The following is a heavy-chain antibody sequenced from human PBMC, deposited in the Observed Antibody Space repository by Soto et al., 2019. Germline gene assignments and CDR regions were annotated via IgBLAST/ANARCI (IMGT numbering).Heavy chain of an antibody. CDR3: ARDSSPYSTGWHNRHFDY. CDR1: GFTFSTYA. CDR2: ISYDGSNK. J-gene: IGHJ4*02. Sequence: QVQLVESGGGVVQPGRSLRLSCAASGFTFSTYAMHWVRKATGKGLEWVAVISYDGSNKYYADSVKGRFTISRDNSKNTPYLQLNSLRAEDTSVYYCARDSSPYSTGWHNRHFDYWGQGLLVTVSS. V-gene: IGHV3-30-3*01. D-gene: IGHD6-19*01.